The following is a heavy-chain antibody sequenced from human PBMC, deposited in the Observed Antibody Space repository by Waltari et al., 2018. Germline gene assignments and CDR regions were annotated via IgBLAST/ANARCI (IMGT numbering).Heavy chain of an antibody. V-gene: IGHV4-34*01. Sequence: QVQLQQWGAGLLKPSETLSLTCAVYGGSFSGYYWSWIRQPPGKGLEWIGEINHSGSTNYNPALKGRVTIAVDTSKNQFSRKLSSVTAADTAVYYCARGRKYDLWSGYYTPGWFDPWGQGTLVTVSS. J-gene: IGHJ5*02. D-gene: IGHD3-3*01. CDR1: GGSFSGYY. CDR2: INHSGST. CDR3: ARGRKYDLWSGYYTPGWFDP.